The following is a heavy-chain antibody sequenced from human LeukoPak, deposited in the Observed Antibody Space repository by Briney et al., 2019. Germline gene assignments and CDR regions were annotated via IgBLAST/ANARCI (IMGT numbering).Heavy chain of an antibody. D-gene: IGHD4-17*01. V-gene: IGHV3-74*01. CDR1: GFTFSRYW. CDR3: ASSGITVTTSYFYYMDV. CDR2: INSDGTTT. J-gene: IGHJ6*03. Sequence: GGSLRLSCAASGFTFSRYWMFWVRQAPGKGLVWVSRINSDGTTTNYADSVKGRFTISRDNAKNTLSLQLNSLRAEDSAVYYCASSGITVTTSYFYYMDVWGKGTTVTVSS.